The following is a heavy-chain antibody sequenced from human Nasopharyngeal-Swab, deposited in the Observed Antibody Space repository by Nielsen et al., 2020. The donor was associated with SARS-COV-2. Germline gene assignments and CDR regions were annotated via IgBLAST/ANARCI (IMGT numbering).Heavy chain of an antibody. CDR1: GFTFRNYV. J-gene: IGHJ4*02. CDR3: AKDRASYGPDSADY. Sequence: GGSLKISCSGSGFTFRNYVMNWVRQAPGKGLEWVSGISGDGRATFYAPSVKGRFTISRDNSNNTLWLQMDSLGADDTAKYYCAKDRASYGPDSADYWGQGALITVSS. D-gene: IGHD3-10*01. CDR2: ISGDGRAT. V-gene: IGHV3-23*01.